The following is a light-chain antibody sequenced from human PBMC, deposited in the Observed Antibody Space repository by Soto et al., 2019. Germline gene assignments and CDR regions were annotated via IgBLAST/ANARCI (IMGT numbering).Light chain of an antibody. CDR1: QSINTK. V-gene: IGKV3-20*01. CDR2: GAS. CDR3: QQYGSSPGT. J-gene: IGKJ1*01. Sequence: EIVLTQSPATLSVSPGEGATFSCRASQSINTKIAWYQLKPGQAPRLLIFGASIRDTGIPDRFSGSGSGTDFTLTISRLESEDFAVYYCQQYGSSPGTFGQGTKVDIK.